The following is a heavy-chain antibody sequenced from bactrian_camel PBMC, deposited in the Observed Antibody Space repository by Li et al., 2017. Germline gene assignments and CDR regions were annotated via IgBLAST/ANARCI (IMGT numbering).Heavy chain of an antibody. CDR3: VRTMGGGNWFYDFGY. D-gene: IGHD6*01. CDR2: INSGGGTT. CDR1: GFTFSSYS. Sequence: QLVESGGGLVQPGGSLRLSCAASGFTFSSYSIYWVRQAPGKGLEWVSAINSGGGTTFYADSLKGRFTISRDNTKNTVCLQMNSLKPEDTDVYYCVRTMGGGNWFYDFGYWGQGTQVTVS. V-gene: IGHV3S25*01. J-gene: IGHJ6*01.